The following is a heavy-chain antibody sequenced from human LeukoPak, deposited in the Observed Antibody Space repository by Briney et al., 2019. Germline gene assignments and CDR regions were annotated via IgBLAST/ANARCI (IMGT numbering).Heavy chain of an antibody. CDR3: ARCFDWFGSYFDY. CDR2: IYTSGST. CDR1: GGSISSGSYY. Sequence: PSESLSLACSVFGGSISSGSYYWSWIRKPAGKGLEWVGRIYTSGSTNSNPSLNSRVAISVNSTKIQFTLTLSSVTAADTAVYYCARCFDWFGSYFDYWGQGTLVTVSS. J-gene: IGHJ4*02. D-gene: IGHD3-9*01. V-gene: IGHV4-61*02.